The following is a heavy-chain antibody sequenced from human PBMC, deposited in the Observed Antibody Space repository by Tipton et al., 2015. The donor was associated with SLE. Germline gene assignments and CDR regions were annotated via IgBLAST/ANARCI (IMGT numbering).Heavy chain of an antibody. CDR1: GYTFTSYG. CDR2: ISAYNGNT. V-gene: IGHV1-18*01. CDR3: ARVVIATKRYYYYGMDV. D-gene: IGHD2-21*01. J-gene: IGHJ6*02. Sequence: QSGAEVKKPGASVKVSCKASGYTFTSYGISWVRQAPGQGLEWMGWISAYNGNTNYAQKLQGRVTMTTDTSTSTAYMELRSLRSDDTAVYYCARVVIATKRYYYYGMDVWGQGTTVTVSS.